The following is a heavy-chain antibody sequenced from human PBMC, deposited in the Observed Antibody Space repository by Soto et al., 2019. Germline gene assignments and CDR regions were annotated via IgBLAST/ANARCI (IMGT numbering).Heavy chain of an antibody. Sequence: GGSLXLSCAASGFVFKDSSIHWVRQASGKGLEWVGRIRDRAYNYATSYAASVKGRFTISRDDSSNTAFLQMNSLKTEDTAIYYCTRLISAAQDYWGQGTRVTLSS. V-gene: IGHV3-73*01. CDR3: TRLISAAQDY. CDR1: GFVFKDSS. CDR2: IRDRAYNYAT. D-gene: IGHD3-22*01. J-gene: IGHJ4*02.